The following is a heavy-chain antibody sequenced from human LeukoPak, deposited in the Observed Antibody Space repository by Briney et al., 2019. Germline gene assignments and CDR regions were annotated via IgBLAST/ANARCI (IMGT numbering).Heavy chain of an antibody. V-gene: IGHV5-51*01. CDR3: ARHIGYSAWNPDY. D-gene: IGHD5-12*01. Sequence: GESLKISCKASGYSFTSYWIGWVRPMPGKGLEWMGIIYPYDSDTRYSPSFQGQVTISADKSISTAYLQWSNLKASDTAMYYCARHIGYSAWNPDYWGQGTLVTVSS. CDR1: GYSFTSYW. J-gene: IGHJ4*02. CDR2: IYPYDSDT.